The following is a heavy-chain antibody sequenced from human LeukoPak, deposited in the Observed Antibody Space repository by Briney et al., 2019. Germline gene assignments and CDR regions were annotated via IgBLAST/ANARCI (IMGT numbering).Heavy chain of an antibody. V-gene: IGHV3-23*01. D-gene: IGHD3-16*01. CDR1: GFTFIGYA. J-gene: IGHJ5*02. CDR3: AKDLGDAT. Sequence: GGSLRLSCAASGFTFIGYAMSWVRQVPGKGLEWVSAINGEATNTFYADSVKGRFTISRDNSKNTLYLQMNSLRAEDTAVYYCAKDLGDATWGQGTLVTVSS. CDR2: INGEATNT.